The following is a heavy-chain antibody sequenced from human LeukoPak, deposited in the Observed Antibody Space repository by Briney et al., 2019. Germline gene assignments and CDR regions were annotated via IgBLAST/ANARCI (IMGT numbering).Heavy chain of an antibody. CDR2: IFYSGST. CDR3: ARYIAATGGFDY. Sequence: SETLSLTCTVAAGSISNYHWSWIRQPPGKGLEWIGCIFYSGSTYYNASLKSRVTISVDTSKNHFSLKLSSVTAADTAVYYCARYIAATGGFDYWGQGTLVTVSS. V-gene: IGHV4-59*08. J-gene: IGHJ4*02. D-gene: IGHD6-13*01. CDR1: AGSISNYH.